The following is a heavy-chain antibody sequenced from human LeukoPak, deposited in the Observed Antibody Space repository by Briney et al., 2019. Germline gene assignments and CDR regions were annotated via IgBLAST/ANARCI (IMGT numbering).Heavy chain of an antibody. D-gene: IGHD5-18*01. Sequence: PSETLSLTCTVSGGSISSSSYYWGWIRQPPGKGLEWIGSIYHSGSTYYNPSLKSRVTISVDTSKNQFSLKLSSVTAADTAVYYCAREGGVRGYSYGVDYWGQGTLVTVSS. CDR3: AREGGVRGYSYGVDY. CDR2: IYHSGST. J-gene: IGHJ4*02. V-gene: IGHV4-39*07. CDR1: GGSISSSSYY.